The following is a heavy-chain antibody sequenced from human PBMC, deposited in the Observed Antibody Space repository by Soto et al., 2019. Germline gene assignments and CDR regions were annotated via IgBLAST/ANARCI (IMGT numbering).Heavy chain of an antibody. CDR2: IYYSGST. J-gene: IGHJ6*02. CDR1: GGSISSYY. CDR3: AREGALLFGGNPDYYDDLAV. Sequence: TLSLTCTVSGGSISSYYWSWIRQPPGKGLEWVGYIYYSGSTNYNPSLKSRVTISLDTSENQFSLTLSSVTAADTAVYYCAREGALLFGGNPDYYDDLAVWRQGTTVTVSS. V-gene: IGHV4-59*12. D-gene: IGHD2-15*01.